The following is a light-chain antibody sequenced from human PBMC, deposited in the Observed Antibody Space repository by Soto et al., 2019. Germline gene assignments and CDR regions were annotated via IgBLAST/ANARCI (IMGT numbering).Light chain of an antibody. CDR2: DAY. Sequence: VLTQSPVTLSLSPGERATLSCRASQSVRGLLAWYQQKPGQAPRLLIYDAYNRATGIPHRFSGSGSGTDFTLTISSLEPEDSAVYYCQQRHMWPMTFGQGTRLEIK. CDR1: QSVRGL. J-gene: IGKJ5*01. V-gene: IGKV3-11*01. CDR3: QQRHMWPMT.